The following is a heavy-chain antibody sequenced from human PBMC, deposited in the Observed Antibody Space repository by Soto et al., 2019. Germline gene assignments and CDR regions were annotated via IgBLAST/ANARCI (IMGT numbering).Heavy chain of an antibody. CDR2: IKEDGSEK. Sequence: EVQLVESGGGLVQPGGSLRLSCAASGLTFSSHWMNWVRQAPGKGLEWVANIKEDGSEKYYVDSVKGRFTISRDNAKNSLFLEMNSLIVEDTAIYYCAGVYFMSYWGRGTLVTVSS. CDR3: AGVYFMSY. D-gene: IGHD3-9*01. V-gene: IGHV3-7*04. CDR1: GLTFSSHW. J-gene: IGHJ4*02.